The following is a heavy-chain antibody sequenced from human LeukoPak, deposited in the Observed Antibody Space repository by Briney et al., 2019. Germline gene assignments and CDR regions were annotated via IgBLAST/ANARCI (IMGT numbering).Heavy chain of an antibody. J-gene: IGHJ4*02. CDR3: ARARDGTRMTFDY. V-gene: IGHV4-59*01. D-gene: IGHD5-24*01. Sequence: GXGLEWIAYIYYSGNPYYNPSLKSRVTISVETSNNQFSLKVRSVTAADTAVYFCARARDGTRMTFDYWGQGTLVTVSS. CDR2: IYYSGNP.